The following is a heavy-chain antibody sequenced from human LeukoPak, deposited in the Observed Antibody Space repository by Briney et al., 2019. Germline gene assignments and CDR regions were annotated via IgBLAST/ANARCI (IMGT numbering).Heavy chain of an antibody. CDR3: ARVFNDILTGYDY. CDR1: GYTFTGYY. D-gene: IGHD3-9*01. CDR2: INPNSGGT. V-gene: IGHV1-2*06. J-gene: IGHJ4*02. Sequence: ASVKVSCKASGYTFTGYYMHWVRQAPGQGLEWMGRINPNSGGTNYAQKFQGRVTMTRDTSISTAYMGLSRLRSDDTAVYYCARVFNDILTGYDYWGQGTLVTVSS.